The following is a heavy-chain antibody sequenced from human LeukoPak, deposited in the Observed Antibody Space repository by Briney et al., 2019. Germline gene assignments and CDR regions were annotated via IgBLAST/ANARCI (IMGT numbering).Heavy chain of an antibody. Sequence: GGSLRLSCAASGFTFSNYWMNWVRQAPGKGLEWVSYIGGDGVAFYADSVKGRFTMSKDDARKSLYLQMSSLRVEDTALYYCAKDRANWAIDDWGQGTQVTVSS. V-gene: IGHV3-48*01. J-gene: IGHJ4*02. CDR2: IGGDGVA. CDR3: AKDRANWAIDD. D-gene: IGHD2-2*02. CDR1: GFTFSNYW.